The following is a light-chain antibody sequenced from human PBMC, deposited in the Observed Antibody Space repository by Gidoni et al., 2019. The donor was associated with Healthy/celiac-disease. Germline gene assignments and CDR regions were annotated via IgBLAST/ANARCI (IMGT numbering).Light chain of an antibody. CDR3: NSRDSSGNHLPWV. CDR1: SLRSYY. V-gene: IGLV3-19*01. J-gene: IGLJ3*02. Sequence: SSELTQDPAVPVALGQTVRITCQGDSLRSYYASWYQQKPGQAPVLVIYGKNNRPSGIPDRFSGSSSGNTASLTITGAQAEDEADYYCNSRDSSGNHLPWVFGGGTKLTVL. CDR2: GKN.